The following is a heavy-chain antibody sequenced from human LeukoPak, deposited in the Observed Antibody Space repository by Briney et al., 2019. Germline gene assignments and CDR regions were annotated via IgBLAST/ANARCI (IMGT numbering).Heavy chain of an antibody. D-gene: IGHD3-22*01. CDR1: GFTFSSYS. J-gene: IGHJ6*03. CDR2: ISSSSSYI. V-gene: IGHV3-21*01. Sequence: GGSLRLSCAASGFTFSSYSMNWVRQAPGKGLEWVSSISSSSSYIYYADSVKGRFTISRDNAENSLYLQMNSLRAEDTAVYYCARSQYYYDSSGSRYYYMDVWGKGTTVTVSS. CDR3: ARSQYYYDSSGSRYYYMDV.